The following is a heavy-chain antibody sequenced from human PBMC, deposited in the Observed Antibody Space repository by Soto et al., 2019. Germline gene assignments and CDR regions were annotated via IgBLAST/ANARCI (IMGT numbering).Heavy chain of an antibody. CDR3: AHPMPDTLTGQLRIEA. CDR2: IYWDDDK. V-gene: IGHV2-5*02. Sequence: SGPTLVNPTQTLTLTCTFSGFSLSMSGVGVGWIRQPPGKALEWLALIYWDDDKRYSPSLKSRLTITKDTSKNQVVLTMNNMETADTPTYYCAHPMPDTLTGQLRIEAWGQGTLVT. CDR1: GFSLSMSGVG. J-gene: IGHJ5*02. D-gene: IGHD3-9*01.